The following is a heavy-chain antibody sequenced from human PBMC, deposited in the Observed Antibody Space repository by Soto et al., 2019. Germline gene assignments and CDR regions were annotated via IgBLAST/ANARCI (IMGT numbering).Heavy chain of an antibody. CDR3: AREGNLGRWLQPLDF. V-gene: IGHV4-61*08. Sequence: SETLSLTCTVSGATISSGGYYWSWNRKQKGKGLEWIGNIHYNGNTKYNPSLKSRVSMSVDTSKNQFSLRLISVTAADTAKYFCAREGNLGRWLQPLDFWGQGTLVTVSS. CDR2: IHYNGNT. D-gene: IGHD5-12*01. J-gene: IGHJ4*02. CDR1: GATISSGGYY.